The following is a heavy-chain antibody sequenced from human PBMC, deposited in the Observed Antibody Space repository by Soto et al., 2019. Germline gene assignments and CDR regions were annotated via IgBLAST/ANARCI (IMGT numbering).Heavy chain of an antibody. CDR3: ARVYGDSSSWHLSATMDV. Sequence: QVQLVESGGGVVQPGRSLRLSCAASGFTFSSYAMHWVRQAPGKGLEWVAVISYDGSNKYYADSVKGRFTISRDNSKNTLYLQMNSLRAEDTAVYYCARVYGDSSSWHLSATMDVWGQATTVTVSS. V-gene: IGHV3-30-3*01. CDR2: ISYDGSNK. J-gene: IGHJ6*02. CDR1: GFTFSSYA. D-gene: IGHD6-13*01.